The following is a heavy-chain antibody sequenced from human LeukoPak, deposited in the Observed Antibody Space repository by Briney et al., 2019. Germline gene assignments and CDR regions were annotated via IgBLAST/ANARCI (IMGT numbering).Heavy chain of an antibody. D-gene: IGHD3-22*01. Sequence: GGSLRLSCVGAGFNNADYGMSWVRQAPGKGLEWVSGIDWSGEASEYADSVKGRFTISRDNAKNSLYLQMNSLRAEDTAVYYCVRDNSRGQSLGVIYWGQGSLVTVSS. J-gene: IGHJ4*02. CDR1: GFNNADYG. CDR2: IDWSGEAS. V-gene: IGHV3-20*04. CDR3: VRDNSRGQSLGVIY.